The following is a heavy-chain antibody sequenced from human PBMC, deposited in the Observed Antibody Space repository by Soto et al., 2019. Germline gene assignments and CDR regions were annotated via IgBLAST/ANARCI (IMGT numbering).Heavy chain of an antibody. J-gene: IGHJ5*02. V-gene: IGHV3-30*18. CDR1: GFTFNNYG. D-gene: IGHD6-6*01. CDR2: ISCDGDDK. Sequence: QVQLVESGGGVVQPGRSLRLSCAASGFTFNNYGMHWVRQAPGKGLEWVTTISCDGDDKYYADSVKGRFTISRDNSKNTMDRQMNGMRVEDTVVYYSAKGSMSAHKFLDPWGQGTLVTVSS. CDR3: AKGSMSAHKFLDP.